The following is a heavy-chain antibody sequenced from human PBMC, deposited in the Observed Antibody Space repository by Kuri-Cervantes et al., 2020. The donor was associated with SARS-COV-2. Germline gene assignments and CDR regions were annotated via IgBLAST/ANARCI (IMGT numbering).Heavy chain of an antibody. Sequence: GESLKISCAASGFTFSSYAMSWVRQAPGKGLEWVSAISGSGGSTYYADSVKGRFTISRDNSKNTLYLQMNSLRAEDTAVYYCAKAWDYYDSSGYLAWGQGTRVTVSS. CDR1: GFTFSSYA. CDR3: AKAWDYYDSSGYLA. J-gene: IGHJ5*02. CDR2: ISGSGGST. V-gene: IGHV3-23*01. D-gene: IGHD3-22*01.